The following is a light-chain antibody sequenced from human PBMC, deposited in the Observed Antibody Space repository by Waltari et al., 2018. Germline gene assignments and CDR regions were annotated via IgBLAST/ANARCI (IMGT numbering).Light chain of an antibody. V-gene: IGKV1-5*03. CDR2: KAS. J-gene: IGKJ1*01. CDR1: QSISTL. Sequence: DIQMTQSPSTLSASVGDIVTLTCRASQSISTLLAWYQQKPGRAPKLLIYKASSLESGVPSMVSGSGSGTEVTLTISSLQPDDFATYYCQKYSSFPRTFGQGTKVEIK. CDR3: QKYSSFPRT.